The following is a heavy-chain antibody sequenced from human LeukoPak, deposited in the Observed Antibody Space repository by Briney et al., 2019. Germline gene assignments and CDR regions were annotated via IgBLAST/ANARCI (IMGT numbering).Heavy chain of an antibody. J-gene: IGHJ4*02. CDR2: ITSSGTTS. V-gene: IGHV3-11*01. Sequence: GGSLRLSCTASGFTFSDHYMSWFRLSPGKGLEWLSYITSSGTTSDYADSVKGRFTISRDNAKNSMYLQMNSLRPEGTAVYYCARDPDYGDPDWGQGTLVTVSS. CDR1: GFTFSDHY. D-gene: IGHD4-17*01. CDR3: ARDPDYGDPD.